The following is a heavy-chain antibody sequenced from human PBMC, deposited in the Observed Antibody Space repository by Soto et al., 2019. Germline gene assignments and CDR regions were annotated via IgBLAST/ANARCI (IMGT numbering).Heavy chain of an antibody. J-gene: IGHJ4*02. CDR3: ARHRAEIVVVVAATPVFPDY. CDR2: IYYSGST. V-gene: IGHV4-39*01. D-gene: IGHD2-15*01. Sequence: QLQLQESGPGLVKPSETLSLTCTVSGGSISSSSYYWGWIRQPPGKGLEWIGSIYYSGSTYYNPYLKSRVTIAVDTSKKQYSRKMSSVTAADTAVYYCARHRAEIVVVVAATPVFPDYWGQGTLVTVSS. CDR1: GGSISSSSYY.